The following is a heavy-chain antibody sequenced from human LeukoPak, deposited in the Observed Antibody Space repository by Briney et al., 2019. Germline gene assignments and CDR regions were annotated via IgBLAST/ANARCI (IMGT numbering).Heavy chain of an antibody. CDR3: ARAVGLGYCSSTSCYSLDY. D-gene: IGHD2-2*01. CDR2: IIPILGMA. J-gene: IGHJ4*02. CDR1: GGTFSSYT. V-gene: IGHV1-69*02. Sequence: VASVKVSCKASGGTFSSYTITWVRQAPGQGLEWMGRIIPILGMANYAQKFQGRITITADQSTSTTYMELSSLRSEDTAVYYCARAVGLGYCSSTSCYSLDYWGQGTLVTVSS.